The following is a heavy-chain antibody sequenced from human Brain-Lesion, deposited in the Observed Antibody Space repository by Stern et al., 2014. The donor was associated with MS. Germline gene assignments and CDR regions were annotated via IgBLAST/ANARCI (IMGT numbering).Heavy chain of an antibody. CDR2: ISASGGRT. CDR3: ASRTRYYGMDV. Sequence: EVQLVQSGGGLVQPGGSLRLACAASGFRFSNYAMTWVRQAPGKGLEWVSGISASGGRTYSADYAKGRFSIFTDNSKNTVYLRMNGLRGEDTAVYYCASRTRYYGMDVWGQGTTVTVSS. J-gene: IGHJ6*02. CDR1: GFRFSNYA. D-gene: IGHD1-14*01. V-gene: IGHV3-23*04.